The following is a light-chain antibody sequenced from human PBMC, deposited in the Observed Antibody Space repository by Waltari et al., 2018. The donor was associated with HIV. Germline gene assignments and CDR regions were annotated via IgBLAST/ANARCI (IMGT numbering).Light chain of an antibody. CDR1: SSNIGNNY. V-gene: IGLV1-51*01. J-gene: IGLJ3*02. CDR3: GTWDSSLSAGV. Sequence: QSVLTQPPSVSAAPGQKVTISCSGSSSNIGNNYVSWYQQFPGTTPKLLIYDNKKRPSEIPDRFSGSKSGTSATLGITGLQTGDEADYYCGTWDSSLSAGVFGGGTKRTVL. CDR2: DNK.